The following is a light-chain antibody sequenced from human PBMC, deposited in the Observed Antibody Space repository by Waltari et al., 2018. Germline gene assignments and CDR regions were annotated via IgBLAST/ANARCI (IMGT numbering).Light chain of an antibody. V-gene: IGLV3-21*04. CDR2: YDS. Sequence: SYVLTQPPSVSVAPGQTARITCGGNNIAFKSGHWYQQKPGQAPVLVIYYDSDRPSGIPERFSGSNSGNTATLTISRVEAGDEADYSCQVWDSGSDHPIFGGGTTLTVL. CDR1: NIAFKS. CDR3: QVWDSGSDHPI. J-gene: IGLJ2*01.